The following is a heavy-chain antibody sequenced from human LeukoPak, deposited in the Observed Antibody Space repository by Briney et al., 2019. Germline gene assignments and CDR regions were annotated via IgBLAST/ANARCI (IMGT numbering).Heavy chain of an antibody. CDR2: INHSGST. J-gene: IGHJ4*02. V-gene: IGHV4-34*01. CDR3: AGILSSTSSVDY. D-gene: IGHD2-2*01. CDR1: GGSFSGYY. Sequence: SETLSLTCAVYGGSFSGYYWSWICQPPGKGLEWIGEINHSGSTNYNPSLKSRVTISVDTSKNQFSLKLSSVTAADTAVYYCAGILSSTSSVDYWGQGTLVTVSS.